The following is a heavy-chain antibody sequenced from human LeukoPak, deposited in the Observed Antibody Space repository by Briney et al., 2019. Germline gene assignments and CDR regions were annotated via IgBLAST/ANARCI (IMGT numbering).Heavy chain of an antibody. D-gene: IGHD1-14*01. J-gene: IGHJ4*02. CDR1: GFRFSNCW. Sequence: GRSLRLPCAASGFRFSNCWMHWVSQAPGKGLVWVSRINSDATTTSYADSVKGRLTIPRDNAKNTLHLQMDTLRAEDTAVYYCVQGINRGDRRYFDYWGQGTMVSVPS. CDR2: INSDATTT. V-gene: IGHV3-74*01. CDR3: VQGINRGDRRYFDY.